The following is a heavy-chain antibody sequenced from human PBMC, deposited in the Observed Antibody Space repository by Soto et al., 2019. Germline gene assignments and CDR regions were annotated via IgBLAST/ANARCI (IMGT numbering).Heavy chain of an antibody. CDR2: ISGSGGST. D-gene: IGHD3-3*01. CDR3: AKCPFPYDFWSGYLLF. J-gene: IGHJ4*02. Sequence: GGSLRLSCAASGFTFSSYAMSWVRQAPGKGLEWVSAISGSGGSTYYADSVKGRFTISRDNSKNTLYLQMNSLRAEDTAVYYCAKCPFPYDFWSGYLLFWGQGPLVTVSS. CDR1: GFTFSSYA. V-gene: IGHV3-23*01.